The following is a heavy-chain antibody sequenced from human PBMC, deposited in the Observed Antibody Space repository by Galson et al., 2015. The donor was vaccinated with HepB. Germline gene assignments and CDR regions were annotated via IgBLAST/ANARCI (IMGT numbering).Heavy chain of an antibody. CDR3: TRAIATYYYDSSGYYPARFDP. CDR2: IRSKAYGGTT. J-gene: IGHJ5*02. Sequence: SLRLSCAASGFTFGDYAMSWFRKAPGKGLEWVGCIRSKAYGGTTEYAASVKGRFTISRDDSKSIAYLQMNSLKTEDTAVYYCTRAIATYYYDSSGYYPARFDPWGQGTLVTVSS. V-gene: IGHV3-49*03. D-gene: IGHD3-22*01. CDR1: GFTFGDYA.